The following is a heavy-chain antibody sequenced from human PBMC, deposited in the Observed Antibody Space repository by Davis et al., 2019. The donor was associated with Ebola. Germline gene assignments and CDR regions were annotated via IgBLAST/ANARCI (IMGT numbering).Heavy chain of an antibody. Sequence: HSQTLSLTCAISGNSVFINIGGWNWIRQSPSRGLEWLGRTYFNSKWFNDYALSVKSRITINPDTSKNQFSLQLNSVTPEDTAVYYCARYTWNNRVFDPWGQGTLVTVSS. J-gene: IGHJ5*02. CDR2: TYFNSKWFN. CDR1: GNSVFINIGG. CDR3: ARYTWNNRVFDP. D-gene: IGHD1/OR15-1a*01. V-gene: IGHV6-1*01.